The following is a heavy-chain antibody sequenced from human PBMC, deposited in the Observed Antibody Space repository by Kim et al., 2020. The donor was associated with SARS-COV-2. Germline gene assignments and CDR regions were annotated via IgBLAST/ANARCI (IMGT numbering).Heavy chain of an antibody. CDR2: ISYDGSNK. V-gene: IGHV3-30*04. D-gene: IGHD3-22*01. Sequence: GGSLRLSCAASGFTFSSYAMHWVRQAPGKGLEWVAVISYDGSNKYYADSVKGRFTISRDNSKNTLYLQMNSLRAEDTAVYYCARDSASGYYDSSGYYYGNDAFDILGQGTMVTVSS. CDR1: GFTFSSYA. J-gene: IGHJ3*02. CDR3: ARDSASGYYDSSGYYYGNDAFDI.